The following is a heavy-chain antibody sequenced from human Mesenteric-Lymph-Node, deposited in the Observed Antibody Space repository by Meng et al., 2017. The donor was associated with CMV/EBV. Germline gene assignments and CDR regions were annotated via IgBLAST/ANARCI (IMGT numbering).Heavy chain of an antibody. J-gene: IGHJ4*02. Sequence: SVKVSCKASGGTFSSYAISWVRQAPGQGLEWMGGIIPIFGTANYAQKFQGRVTITTDESTSTAYMELSSLRSEDTAVYYCARDEYCSSTSCYTFDYWGQGTLVTVSS. V-gene: IGHV1-69*05. CDR2: IIPIFGTA. CDR1: GGTFSSYA. D-gene: IGHD2-2*01. CDR3: ARDEYCSSTSCYTFDY.